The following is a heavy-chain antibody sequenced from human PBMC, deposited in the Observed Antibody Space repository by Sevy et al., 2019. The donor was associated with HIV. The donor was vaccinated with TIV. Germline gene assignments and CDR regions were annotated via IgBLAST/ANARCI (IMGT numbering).Heavy chain of an antibody. Sequence: GGSLRLSCAASGFTLNSYWMSWVRQAPGKGLEWVANINQDGSLKYYVNSVKGRFTISRDNARNSLYLRMNSLRAEDTALYYCVRAIAAAGSFWGQGTLVTVSS. CDR2: INQDGSLK. D-gene: IGHD6-13*01. J-gene: IGHJ4*02. V-gene: IGHV3-7*01. CDR1: GFTLNSYW. CDR3: VRAIAAAGSF.